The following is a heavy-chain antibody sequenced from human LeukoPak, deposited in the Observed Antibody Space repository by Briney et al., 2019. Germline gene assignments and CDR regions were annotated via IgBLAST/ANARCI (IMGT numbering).Heavy chain of an antibody. J-gene: IGHJ3*02. D-gene: IGHD5-12*01. CDR3: ARHTRHGYSGYENAFDI. CDR1: GGSISSSGYN. CDR2: LYDSGST. Sequence: SETLSLTCTVSGGSISSSGYNWDWIRQPPGKGLEWIGNLYDSGSTYYNPSVKSRVTISVVTSNNQFSLKLSSVTAADTAVYYCARHTRHGYSGYENAFDIWGQGTMVTVSS. V-gene: IGHV4-39*01.